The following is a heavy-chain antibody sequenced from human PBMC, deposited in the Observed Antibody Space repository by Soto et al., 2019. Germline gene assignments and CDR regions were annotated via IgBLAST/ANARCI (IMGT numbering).Heavy chain of an antibody. D-gene: IGHD2-21*02. CDR1: GYTFTSYA. CDR2: INAGNGNT. CDR3: ARGGHVVVVTAAFDY. V-gene: IGHV1-3*01. J-gene: IGHJ4*02. Sequence: ASVKVSCKASGYTFTSYAMHWVRQAPGQRLEWMGWINAGNGNTKNSQKFQGRVTITRDTSASTAYMELSSLRSEDTAVYYCARGGHVVVVTAAFDYWGQRTLVTVSS.